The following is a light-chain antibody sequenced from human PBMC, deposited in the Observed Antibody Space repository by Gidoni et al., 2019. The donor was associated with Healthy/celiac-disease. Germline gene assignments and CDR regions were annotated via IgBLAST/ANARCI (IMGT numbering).Light chain of an antibody. Sequence: QSALTQPASVSGSPGQSITISCTGTSSDAGSYNLVSWYQQHPGKAPKLMIYEVSKRPSGVSNRFSGSKSGNTASLTISGLQAEDEADYYCCSYAGSSTFVVVFGGGTKLTVL. J-gene: IGLJ2*01. CDR1: SSDAGSYNL. CDR3: CSYAGSSTFVVV. CDR2: EVS. V-gene: IGLV2-23*02.